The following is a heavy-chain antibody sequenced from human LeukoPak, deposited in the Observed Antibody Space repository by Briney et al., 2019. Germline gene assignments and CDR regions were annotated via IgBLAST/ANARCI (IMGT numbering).Heavy chain of an antibody. V-gene: IGHV3-23*01. CDR3: AYDGGWIQLYF. D-gene: IGHD5-18*01. J-gene: IGHJ4*02. Sequence: PGGSLRLSCAASGFTFSRYGMSWVRQAPGKGLEWVSGITGNGGSTYYADSVKGRFSISRDNSKNTVYLQMNSLRVEDTAVYFCAYDGGWIQLYFRGQGTLVTVSS. CDR1: GFTFSRYG. CDR2: ITGNGGST.